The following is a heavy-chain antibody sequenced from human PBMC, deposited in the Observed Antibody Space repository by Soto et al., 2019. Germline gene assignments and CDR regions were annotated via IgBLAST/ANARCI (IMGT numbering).Heavy chain of an antibody. CDR2: IIPIFGTA. Sequence: SPVHLSRPGAVEGLSGDAGGWVRQATGQGLEWMGGIIPIFGTADYAQKFQGRVTITADESTSTAYVELSSLRSEDTAVYYCAKNPENYYSGMDVWGQGTTVTGSS. J-gene: IGHJ6*02. CDR3: AKNPENYYSGMDV. V-gene: IGHV1-69*13. CDR1: VEGLSGDA.